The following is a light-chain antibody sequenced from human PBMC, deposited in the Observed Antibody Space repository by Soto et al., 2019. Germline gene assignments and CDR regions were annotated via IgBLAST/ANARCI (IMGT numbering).Light chain of an antibody. CDR1: SSDVGGYNY. Sequence: QSALTQPASVSGSPGQSITISCTGTSSDVGGYNYVSWYQQHPGKAPKLMIHEVSNRPSEVSNRFSGSKSGNTASLTSSGLQAEDEGNYYCSSYTSGSTLVVFGGGTKLTVL. J-gene: IGLJ2*01. CDR3: SSYTSGSTLVV. V-gene: IGLV2-14*01. CDR2: EVS.